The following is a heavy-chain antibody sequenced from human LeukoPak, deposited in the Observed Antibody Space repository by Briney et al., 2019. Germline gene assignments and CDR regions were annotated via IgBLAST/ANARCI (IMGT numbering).Heavy chain of an antibody. CDR3: AKERFCDGCRYYDSSGYLDY. CDR2: ISGSGGST. D-gene: IGHD3-22*01. Sequence: GGSLRLSCAASGFTFSSYAMSWVRQAPGKGLEWVSAISGSGGSTYYADSVKGRFTISRDNSKNTLYLQMNSLRAEDTAVYYCAKERFCDGCRYYDSSGYLDYWGQGTLVTVSS. CDR1: GFTFSSYA. J-gene: IGHJ4*02. V-gene: IGHV3-23*01.